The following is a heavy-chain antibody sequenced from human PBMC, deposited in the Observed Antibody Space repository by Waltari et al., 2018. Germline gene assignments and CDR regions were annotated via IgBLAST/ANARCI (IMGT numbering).Heavy chain of an antibody. J-gene: IGHJ5*01. D-gene: IGHD3-10*01. V-gene: IGHV4-39*01. CDR2: MYFRGSS. CDR3: ARAFGSGSYAWFDS. Sequence: QLQLQESGPGLVKPSETLSLTCSVSGDSVTSGSYYWGWLRQPPRKGRAWFGIMYFRGSSYSNPALKSRVTISVDTAKNQFSLKLSSVAAADTAVYYCARAFGSGSYAWFDSWGQGTLVTVSS. CDR1: GDSVTSGSYY.